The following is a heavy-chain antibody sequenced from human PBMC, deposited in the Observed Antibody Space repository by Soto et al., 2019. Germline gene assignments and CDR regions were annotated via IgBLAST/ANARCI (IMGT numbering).Heavy chain of an antibody. D-gene: IGHD1-1*01. CDR2: ISAYNGNT. V-gene: IGHV1-18*04. CDR3: ARRTANPRIAGTSGRPYYYYGMDV. J-gene: IGHJ6*02. Sequence: ASVKVSCKASGYTFTSYGIGWVRQAPGQGLEWLGWISAYNGNTNYAQKLQGRVTMTTDTSTSTAYMELRSLRSDDTAVYYCARRTANPRIAGTSGRPYYYYGMDVWGQGTTVTVSS. CDR1: GYTFTSYG.